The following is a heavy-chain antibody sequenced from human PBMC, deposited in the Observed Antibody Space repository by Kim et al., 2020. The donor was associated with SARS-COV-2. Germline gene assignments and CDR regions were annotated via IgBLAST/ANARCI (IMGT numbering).Heavy chain of an antibody. CDR3: AREQGGGRKTPAY. CDR2: INPSGGST. V-gene: IGHV1-46*01. CDR1: GYTFITSY. D-gene: IGHD2-15*01. Sequence: ASVKVSCKASGYTFITSYMHWVRQAPGQGLEWMGIINPSGGSTSYAQEFQGRLTMTRDTSTSTVYMDLSSLRSEDTAIYYCAREQGGGRKTPAYWGQGTLITVSS. J-gene: IGHJ4*02.